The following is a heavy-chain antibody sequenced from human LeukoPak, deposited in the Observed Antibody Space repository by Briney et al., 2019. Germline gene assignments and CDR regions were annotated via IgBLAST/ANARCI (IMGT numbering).Heavy chain of an antibody. J-gene: IGHJ3*01. V-gene: IGHV4-34*01. Sequence: SETLSLTCAVYGGSFSGYYWSWIRQPPGKGLEWIGEINHSGSTNYNPSLKSRVTISVDTSKNQFSLKLSSVTAADTAVYYCARGLVISFSAWGQGTMVTVSS. CDR2: INHSGST. CDR3: ARGLVISFSA. D-gene: IGHD3-22*01. CDR1: GGSFSGYY.